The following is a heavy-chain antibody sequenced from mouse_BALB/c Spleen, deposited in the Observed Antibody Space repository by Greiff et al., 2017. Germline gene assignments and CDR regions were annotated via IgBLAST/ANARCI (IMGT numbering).Heavy chain of an antibody. CDR3: ARGGRTLAWFAY. V-gene: IGHV1S137*01. J-gene: IGHJ3*01. Sequence: QVHVKQSGAELVRPGVSVKISCKGSGYTFTDYAMHWVKQSHAKSLEWIGVISTYYGDASYNQKFKGKATMTVDKSSSTAYMELARLTSEDSAIYYCARGGRTLAWFAYWGQGTLVTVSA. CDR1: GYTFTDYA. CDR2: ISTYYGDA.